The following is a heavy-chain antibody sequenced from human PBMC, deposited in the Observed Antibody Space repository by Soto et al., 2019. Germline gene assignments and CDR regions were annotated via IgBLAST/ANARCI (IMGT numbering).Heavy chain of an antibody. CDR2: IYYSAIV. CDR3: ASQVVSGRSFDY. J-gene: IGHJ4*02. Sequence: SETLSLTCIVSGESISGTIYYWAWIRQTPGRGLEWIGSIYYSAIVLYNPSLKSRVSISVDPSKSQFSLRLTSVAAADTGVYYCASQVVSGRSFDYWGQGAQVTVSS. V-gene: IGHV4-39*01. D-gene: IGHD2-15*01. CDR1: GESISGTIYY.